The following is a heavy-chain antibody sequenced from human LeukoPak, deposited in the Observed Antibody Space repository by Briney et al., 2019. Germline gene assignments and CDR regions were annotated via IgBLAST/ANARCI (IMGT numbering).Heavy chain of an antibody. J-gene: IGHJ4*02. CDR3: ARVSIAVAGMDY. Sequence: GGSLRLSCAASGFTLSSYWMSWVRQAPGKGLEWVANIKQDGSEKYYVDSVKGRFTISRDNAKNSLYLQMNSLRAEDTAVYYCARVSIAVAGMDYWGQGTLVTVSS. CDR1: GFTLSSYW. D-gene: IGHD6-19*01. CDR2: IKQDGSEK. V-gene: IGHV3-7*05.